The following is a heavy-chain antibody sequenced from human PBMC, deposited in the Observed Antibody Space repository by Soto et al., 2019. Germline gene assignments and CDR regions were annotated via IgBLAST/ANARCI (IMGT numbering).Heavy chain of an antibody. J-gene: IGHJ4*02. CDR1: VGSISRGVYH. Sequence: TVSLTCTVSVGSISRGVYHCSWILHPLGKCLAWVGYIYYRRSTFYTLPVKRRVTIAVDTSKNQFSLKLSSVTAADTAVYYCGRGGYGGNSVEAFDYGGQGNLVTVSS. CDR3: GRGGYGGNSVEAFDY. D-gene: IGHD5-12*01. V-gene: IGHV4-31*03. CDR2: IYYRRST.